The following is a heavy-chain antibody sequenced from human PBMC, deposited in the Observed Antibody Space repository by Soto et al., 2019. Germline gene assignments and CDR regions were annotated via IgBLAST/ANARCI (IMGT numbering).Heavy chain of an antibody. CDR3: ARLGDLDYGGNVDY. CDR1: GGTFSSYA. V-gene: IGHV1-69*06. CDR2: IIPIFGTA. Sequence: QVQLVQSGAEVKKPGSSVTVSCKASGGTFSSYAISWVRQAPGQGLEWMGGIIPIFGTANYAQKFQGSVTITADKSTSTAYMELSSLRSEDTAVYYCARLGDLDYGGNVDYWGQGTLVTVSS. D-gene: IGHD4-17*01. J-gene: IGHJ4*02.